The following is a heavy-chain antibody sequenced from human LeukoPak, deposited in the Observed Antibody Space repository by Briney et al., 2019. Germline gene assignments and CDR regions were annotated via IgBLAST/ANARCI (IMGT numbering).Heavy chain of an antibody. J-gene: IGHJ5*02. CDR1: SGSITNYY. Sequence: SETLSLTCTVSSGSITNYYWSWIRQPPGKGLEWIGFIYYSGSTNYNPSLKSRVTISVDTSKNQFSLKLSSVTAADTAVYYCARETTMVRGLSWFDPWGQGTLVTVSS. V-gene: IGHV4-59*01. CDR2: IYYSGST. D-gene: IGHD3-10*01. CDR3: ARETTMVRGLSWFDP.